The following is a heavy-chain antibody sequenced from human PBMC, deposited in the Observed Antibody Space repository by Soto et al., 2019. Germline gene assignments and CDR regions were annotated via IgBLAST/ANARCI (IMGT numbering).Heavy chain of an antibody. D-gene: IGHD5-12*01. CDR1: GFTVSSNY. CDR2: IYSGGST. V-gene: IGHV3-53*04. CDR3: FDRYDYPACEY. Sequence: EVQLVESGGGLVQPGGSLRLSCAASGFTVSSNYMSWVRQAPGKGLEWVSVIYSGGSTYYAASVKARYIISRHNSKNTMYLQTNSLRADDTAVYYCFDRYDYPACEYWGQGTLVTVSS. J-gene: IGHJ4*02.